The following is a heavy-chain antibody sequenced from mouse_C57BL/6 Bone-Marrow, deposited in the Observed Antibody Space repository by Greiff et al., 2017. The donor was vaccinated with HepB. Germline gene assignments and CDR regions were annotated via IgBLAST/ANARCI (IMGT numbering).Heavy chain of an antibody. Sequence: VQLKESGGGLVQPKGSLKLSCAASGFSFNTYAMNWVRQAPGKGLEWVARIRSKSNNYATYYADSVKDRFTISRDDSESMLYLQMNNLKTEDTAMYYCVRPLMVTTGDYYAMDYWGQGTSVTVSS. V-gene: IGHV10-1*01. CDR3: VRPLMVTTGDYYAMDY. J-gene: IGHJ4*01. D-gene: IGHD2-2*01. CDR1: GFSFNTYA. CDR2: IRSKSNNYAT.